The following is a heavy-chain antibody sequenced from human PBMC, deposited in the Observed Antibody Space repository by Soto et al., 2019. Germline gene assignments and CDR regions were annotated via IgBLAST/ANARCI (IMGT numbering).Heavy chain of an antibody. D-gene: IGHD3-10*01. V-gene: IGHV3-7*01. CDR3: ARVYFKYDY. CDR1: GFTIGDYC. Sequence: AAAGFTIGDYCVSLVRQAPGKGLEWVANIKQDGSEKYYVDSVKGRFTISRDNAKNSLYLQMNSLRAEDTAVYYCARVYFKYDYWGQGTLVTVSS. CDR2: IKQDGSEK. J-gene: IGHJ4*02.